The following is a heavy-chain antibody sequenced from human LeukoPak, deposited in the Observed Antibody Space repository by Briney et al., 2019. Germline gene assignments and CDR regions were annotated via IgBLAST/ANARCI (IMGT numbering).Heavy chain of an antibody. V-gene: IGHV4-59*01. D-gene: IGHD5-24*01. CDR3: ASVGLGDGYFPYYFDY. CDR1: GGSISSYY. J-gene: IGHJ4*02. Sequence: PSETLSLTCTVSGGSISSYYWSWIRQPPGKGLEWIGYIHYSGSTNYNPSLKSRVTISVDTSKNQFSLKLSSVTAADTAVYYCASVGLGDGYFPYYFDYWGQGTLVTVSS. CDR2: IHYSGST.